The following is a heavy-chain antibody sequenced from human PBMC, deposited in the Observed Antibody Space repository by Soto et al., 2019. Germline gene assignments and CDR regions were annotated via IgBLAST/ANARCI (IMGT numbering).Heavy chain of an antibody. CDR2: FDPEDGET. CDR1: GYTLTELS. J-gene: IGHJ6*02. V-gene: IGHV1-24*01. D-gene: IGHD3-3*01. CDR3: ASYDFWSGSYYYGMDV. Sequence: ASVKVSCKVSGYTLTELSMHWVRQAPGKGLEWMGGFDPEDGETIYAQKFQGRVTMTEDTSTDTAYMELSSLRSEDTAVYYCASYDFWSGSYYYGMDVWGQGTTVTVSS.